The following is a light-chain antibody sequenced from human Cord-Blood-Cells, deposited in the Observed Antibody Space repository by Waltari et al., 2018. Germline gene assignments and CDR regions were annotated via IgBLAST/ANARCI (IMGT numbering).Light chain of an antibody. CDR3: CSCAGSYTWV. Sequence: QSALTQPRPVSGSPGQSVTISCTGTSSDVGGSNYVPWYQQLPGKAPKLMIYDVSKRPSGVPYRFSCSKSGNTASLTISGLQAEDEADYYCCSCAGSYTWVFGGGTKLTVL. J-gene: IGLJ3*02. CDR2: DVS. V-gene: IGLV2-11*01. CDR1: SSDVGGSNY.